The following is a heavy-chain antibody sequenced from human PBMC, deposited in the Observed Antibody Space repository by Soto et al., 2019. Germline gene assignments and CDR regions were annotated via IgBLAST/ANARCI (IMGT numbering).Heavy chain of an antibody. J-gene: IGHJ5*02. V-gene: IGHV4-39*01. Sequence: QLQLQESGPGLVKPSETLSLTCTVSGGSISSSSYYWGWIRQPPGKGLEWIGSIYYSGSTYYNPSLKSRVTISVDTSKNQFSLKLSSVTAADTAVYYCARQEKENIVVVPAALNWFDPWGQGTLVTVSS. CDR2: IYYSGST. CDR1: GGSISSSSYY. CDR3: ARQEKENIVVVPAALNWFDP. D-gene: IGHD2-2*01.